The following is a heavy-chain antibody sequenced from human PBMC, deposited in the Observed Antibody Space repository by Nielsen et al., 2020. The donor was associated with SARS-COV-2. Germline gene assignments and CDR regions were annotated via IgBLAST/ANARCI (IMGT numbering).Heavy chain of an antibody. V-gene: IGHV4-59*11. CDR1: NEITPHY. CDR2: IYYSGNT. CDR3: AKFRGLGRSVGAFDV. D-gene: IGHD3-10*01. J-gene: IGHJ3*01. Sequence: SETLSLTCSVSNEITPHYWSWVRQTSGKGLEWIGYIYYSGNTSYSPSLKSRVNISLDKSKNQFSLTLKSVTAADTAVYYCAKFRGLGRSVGAFDVWGPGTKVTVSS.